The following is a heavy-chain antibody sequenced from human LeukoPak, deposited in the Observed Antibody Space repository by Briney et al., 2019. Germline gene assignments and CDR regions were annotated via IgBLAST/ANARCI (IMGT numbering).Heavy chain of an antibody. J-gene: IGHJ4*02. CDR1: GFTFSDYY. CDR2: INHNGNVN. Sequence: PGGSLRLSCAASGFTFSDYYMSWIRQAPGKGLEWVASINHNGNVNYYVDSVKGRFTISRDNAKNSLYLQMSNLRAEDTAVYYCARDYCSSTSCLFDYWGQGALVTVSS. CDR3: ARDYCSSTSCLFDY. D-gene: IGHD2-2*01. V-gene: IGHV3-7*03.